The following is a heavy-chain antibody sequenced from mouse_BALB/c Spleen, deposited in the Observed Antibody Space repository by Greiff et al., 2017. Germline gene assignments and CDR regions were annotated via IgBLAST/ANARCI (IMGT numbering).Heavy chain of an antibody. J-gene: IGHJ4*01. Sequence: LVESGAELAKPGASVKMSCKASGYTFTSYWMHWVKQRPGQGLEWIGYINPSTGYTEYNQKFKDKATLTADKSSSTAYMQLSSLTSEDSAVYYCARPRAYYRYGAMDYWGQGTSVTVSS. CDR3: ARPRAYYRYGAMDY. CDR1: GYTFTSYW. V-gene: IGHV1-7*01. D-gene: IGHD2-14*01. CDR2: INPSTGYT.